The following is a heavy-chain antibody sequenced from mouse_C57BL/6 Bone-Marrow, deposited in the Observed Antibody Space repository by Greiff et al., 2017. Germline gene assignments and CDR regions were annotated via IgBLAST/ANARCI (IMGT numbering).Heavy chain of an antibody. J-gene: IGHJ2*01. V-gene: IGHV1-59*01. CDR2: IDPSDSYT. CDR1: GYTFTSYW. CDR3: ARGYDADY. Sequence: VQLQQPGAELVRPGTSVKLSCKASGYTFTSYWMHWVKQRPGQGLEWIGVIDPSDSYTNYNQKFKGKATLTVDTSSSTAYMQLSSLTSEDSAVYYCARGYDADYWGQGTTLTGSS. D-gene: IGHD2-2*01.